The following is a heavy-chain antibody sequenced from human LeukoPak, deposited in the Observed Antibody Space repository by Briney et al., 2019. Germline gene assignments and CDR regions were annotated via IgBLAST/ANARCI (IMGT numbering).Heavy chain of an antibody. D-gene: IGHD3-16*01. CDR3: AKCLDQFDY. CDR1: GFTFSSYW. Sequence: GGSLRLSSAASGFTFSSYWMHWVRQAPGKGLVWVARINSDGSSTKYADSVKGRFTISRDNSKNTLYLQMNSLRAEDTAVYYCAKCLDQFDYWGQGTLVTVSS. J-gene: IGHJ4*02. CDR2: INSDGSST. V-gene: IGHV3-74*03.